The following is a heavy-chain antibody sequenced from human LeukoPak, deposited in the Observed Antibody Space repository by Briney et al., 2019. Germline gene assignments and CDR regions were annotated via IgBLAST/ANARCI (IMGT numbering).Heavy chain of an antibody. CDR2: ISGSGGST. Sequence: GGSLRLSCAASGFAFSSYAISWVRQAPGKGLEWVSSISGSGGSTYYADSVKGRFTISRDNSKNTLYLQMNSLRAEDTAVYYCAKEYGYSSGWYGRYFDLWGRGTLVTVSS. V-gene: IGHV3-23*01. D-gene: IGHD6-19*01. J-gene: IGHJ2*01. CDR3: AKEYGYSSGWYGRYFDL. CDR1: GFAFSSYA.